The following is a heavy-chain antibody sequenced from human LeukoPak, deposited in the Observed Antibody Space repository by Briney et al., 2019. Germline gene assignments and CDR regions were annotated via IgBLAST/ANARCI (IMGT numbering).Heavy chain of an antibody. D-gene: IGHD3-16*01. Sequence: VASVKVSCRASGYTFTAYYMHWVRQAPGQGLEWMGLINPNSGGTNYAQKFQGRVTMTRDMSISTAYMELSKLTSDDTAVYYCARDKGTLGGDSWGPGTLVTVSS. J-gene: IGHJ4*02. CDR1: GYTFTAYY. V-gene: IGHV1-2*02. CDR3: ARDKGTLGGDS. CDR2: INPNSGGT.